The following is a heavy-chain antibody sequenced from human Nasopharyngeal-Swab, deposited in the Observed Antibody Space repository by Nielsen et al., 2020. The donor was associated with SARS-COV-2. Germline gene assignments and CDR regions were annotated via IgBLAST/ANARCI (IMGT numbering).Heavy chain of an antibody. CDR3: AKGARTYYYDSSGYYYFDY. D-gene: IGHD3-22*01. CDR2: ISGSGGST. V-gene: IGHV3-23*01. J-gene: IGHJ4*02. Sequence: GRSLRPSCAASGSTFSSYAMSWVRQAPGKGLEWVSAISGSGGSTYYADSVKGRFTISRDNSKNTLYLQMNSLRAEDTAVYCCAKGARTYYYDSSGYYYFDYWGQGTLVTVSS. CDR1: GSTFSSYA.